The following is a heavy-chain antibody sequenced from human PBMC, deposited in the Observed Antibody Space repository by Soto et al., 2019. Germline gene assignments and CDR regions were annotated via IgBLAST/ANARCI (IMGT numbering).Heavy chain of an antibody. CDR3: ARSLGYSGYDYRMAVAGTDEGFDY. CDR2: IYYSGST. D-gene: IGHD5-12*01. J-gene: IGHJ4*02. CDR1: GGSISSSSYY. Sequence: QLQLQESGPGLVKPSETLSLTCTVSGGSISSSSYYWGWIRQPPGKGLEWIGSIYYSGSTYYNPSLKSRVTISVDTSKNQFSLKLSSVTAADTAVYYCARSLGYSGYDYRMAVAGTDEGFDYWGQGTLVTVSS. V-gene: IGHV4-39*01.